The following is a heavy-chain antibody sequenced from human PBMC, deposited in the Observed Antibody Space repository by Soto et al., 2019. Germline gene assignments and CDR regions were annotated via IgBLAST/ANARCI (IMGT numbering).Heavy chain of an antibody. Sequence: PGGSLRLSCAASGFTFDDYAMHWVRQAPGKGLEWVSYITWNGGYIGYADSVKGRFTISRDNANNSLYLQMNSLKTEDTAFYYCAKALYGSSSSPIDFWGQGTLVTVSS. CDR2: ITWNGGYI. CDR1: GFTFDDYA. J-gene: IGHJ1*01. V-gene: IGHV3-9*01. CDR3: AKALYGSSSSPIDF. D-gene: IGHD6-13*01.